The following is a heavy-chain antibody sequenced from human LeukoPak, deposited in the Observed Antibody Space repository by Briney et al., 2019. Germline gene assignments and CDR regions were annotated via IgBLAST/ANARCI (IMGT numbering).Heavy chain of an antibody. CDR2: ISSSGSTI. J-gene: IGHJ4*02. V-gene: IGHV3-48*03. D-gene: IGHD3-22*01. Sequence: GGSLRLSCAASGFTFSSYEMNWVRQAPGKGLEWVSYISSSGSTIYYADSVKGRLTISRDNAKNSLYLQMNSLRAEDTAVYYCAKDYYDSSGYSVDYWGQGTLVTVSS. CDR1: GFTFSSYE. CDR3: AKDYYDSSGYSVDY.